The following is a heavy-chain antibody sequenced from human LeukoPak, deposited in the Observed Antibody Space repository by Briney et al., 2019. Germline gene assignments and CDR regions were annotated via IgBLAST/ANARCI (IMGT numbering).Heavy chain of an antibody. D-gene: IGHD3-22*01. CDR2: FTGTSGST. J-gene: IGHJ4*02. CDR3: AKRYYSDSSGYLGSLNY. V-gene: IGHV3-23*01. Sequence: GGSLRLSCAASGFSFSSYAMNWVRQAPGKGLEWVSVFTGTSGSTYYADSVKGRFTISRDNSKNTLYLQMNSLRAEDTAVYYCAKRYYSDSSGYLGSLNYWGQGTLVTVSS. CDR1: GFSFSSYA.